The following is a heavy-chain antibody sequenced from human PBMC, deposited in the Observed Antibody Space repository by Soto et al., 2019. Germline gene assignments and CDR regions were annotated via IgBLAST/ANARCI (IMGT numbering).Heavy chain of an antibody. CDR2: MSPNSGNT. CDR3: ARGDRIAAAGMGIDY. V-gene: IGHV1-8*01. J-gene: IGHJ4*02. Sequence: GASVKVSCKASGYTFTSYDINWVRQATGQGLEWMGWMSPNSGNTGYAQKFQGRVTMTRNTSISTAYMELSSLRSEDTAVYYCARGDRIAAAGMGIDYWGQGTLVTVSS. CDR1: GYTFTSYD. D-gene: IGHD6-13*01.